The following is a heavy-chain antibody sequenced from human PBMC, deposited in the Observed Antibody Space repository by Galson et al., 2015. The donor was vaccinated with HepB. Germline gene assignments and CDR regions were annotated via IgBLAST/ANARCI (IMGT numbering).Heavy chain of an antibody. J-gene: IGHJ3*02. CDR1: GFTFGNYW. CDR2: IKQDGSGR. Sequence: SLRLSCAASGFTFGNYWMTWVRQAPGKGLEWVANIKQDGSGRNYVDSVKGRFTISRDNAKNSLYLQMNSLRAEDTAVYYCARDSSPDSFTVYYDALDIWGQGTKVTVSS. V-gene: IGHV3-7*01. D-gene: IGHD3-22*01. CDR3: ARDSSPDSFTVYYDALDI.